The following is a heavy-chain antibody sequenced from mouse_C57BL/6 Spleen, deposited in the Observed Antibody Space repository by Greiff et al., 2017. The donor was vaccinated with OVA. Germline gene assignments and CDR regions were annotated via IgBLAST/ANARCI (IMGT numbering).Heavy chain of an antibody. Sequence: EVQVVESGGGLVQPGGSLSLSCAASGFTFTDYYMSWVRQPPGKALEWLGFIRNKANGYTTEYSASVKGRFTISRDNSQSILYLQMNALRAEDSATYYCARRYGSSYDYWGQGTTLTVSS. D-gene: IGHD1-1*01. CDR3: ARRYGSSYDY. CDR2: IRNKANGYTT. CDR1: GFTFTDYY. V-gene: IGHV7-3*01. J-gene: IGHJ2*01.